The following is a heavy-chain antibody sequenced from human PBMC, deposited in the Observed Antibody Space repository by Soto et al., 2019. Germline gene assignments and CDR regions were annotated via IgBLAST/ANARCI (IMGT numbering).Heavy chain of an antibody. V-gene: IGHV4-34*01. CDR3: ARLGIWFGELYGWFDP. CDR1: GGSLSGYY. D-gene: IGHD3-10*01. Sequence: PSETLSLTCAVYGGSLSGYYWSWIRQPPGKGLEWIGEINHSGSTNYNPSLKSRVTISVDTSKNQFSLKLSSVTAADTAVYYCARLGIWFGELYGWFDPWGQGTLVTVSS. CDR2: INHSGST. J-gene: IGHJ5*02.